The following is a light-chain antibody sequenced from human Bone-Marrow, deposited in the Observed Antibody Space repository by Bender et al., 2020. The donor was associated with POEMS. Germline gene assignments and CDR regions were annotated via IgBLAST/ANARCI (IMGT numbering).Light chain of an antibody. J-gene: IGLJ2*01. CDR2: EVS. CDR3: AAWDASLSGVV. CDR1: SSDVGSYNL. V-gene: IGLV2-14*02. Sequence: QSALTQPASVSGSPGQSITISCTGTSSDVGSYNLVSWYQQHPGKAPKLMIYEVSKRPSGVPDRFSGSKSGTSASLAISGLQPEDEADYYCAAWDASLSGVVFGGGTKLTVL.